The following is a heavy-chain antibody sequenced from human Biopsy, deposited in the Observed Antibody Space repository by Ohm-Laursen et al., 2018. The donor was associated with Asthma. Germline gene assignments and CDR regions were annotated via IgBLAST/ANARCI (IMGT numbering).Heavy chain of an antibody. Sequence: SLRLPCAASRFTYEMHWVRQAPGKGLEWVAVISYDGSSIYYADSVKGRFTISRDNSKNTLSLQMNSLTAEDTAVYYCAKEGVAGTHIEDWGQGTLVTVSS. V-gene: IGHV3-30*04. CDR1: RFTYE. CDR3: AKEGVAGTHIED. J-gene: IGHJ4*02. D-gene: IGHD6-19*01. CDR2: ISYDGSSI.